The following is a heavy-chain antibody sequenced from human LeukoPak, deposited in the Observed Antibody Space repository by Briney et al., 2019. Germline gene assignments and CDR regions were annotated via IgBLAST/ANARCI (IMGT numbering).Heavy chain of an antibody. V-gene: IGHV3-30-3*01. J-gene: IGHJ4*02. CDR2: ISYDGSDK. CDR3: ATRTRKGFIDY. D-gene: IGHD1-14*01. Sequence: GRSLRLSCAASGFTFNTYAMHWVRQAPGKGLEWVTIISYDGSDKYYADSVKGRFTISRDNSKNTLYLQMDSLRAEDTAVYYCATRTRKGFIDYWGQGTLVTVSS. CDR1: GFTFNTYA.